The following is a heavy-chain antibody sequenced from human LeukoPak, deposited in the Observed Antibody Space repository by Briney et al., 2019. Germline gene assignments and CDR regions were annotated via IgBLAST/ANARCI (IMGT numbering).Heavy chain of an antibody. J-gene: IGHJ5*02. D-gene: IGHD2-2*01. CDR3: ARMRDIVVVPAGNWFDP. V-gene: IGHV4-59*01. CDR2: IYHSGST. CDR1: GGSISSYY. Sequence: SETLSLTCAVSGGSISSYYWSWIRQPPGKGLEWIGYIYHSGSTNYNPSLKSRVTISVDTSKNQFSLKLSSVTAADTAVYYCARMRDIVVVPAGNWFDPWGQGTLVTVSS.